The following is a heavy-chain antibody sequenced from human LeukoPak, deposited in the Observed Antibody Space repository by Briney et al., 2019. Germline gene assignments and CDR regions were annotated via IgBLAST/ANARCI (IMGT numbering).Heavy chain of an antibody. D-gene: IGHD3-10*01. CDR1: GFTFSSYW. V-gene: IGHV3-74*01. J-gene: IGHJ3*02. CDR3: AKDQVYGSGSYAFDI. CDR2: INSDGSST. Sequence: PGGSLRLSCAASGFTFSSYWMHWVRQAPGKGLVWVSRINSDGSSTSYADSVKGRFTISRDNSKNSLYLQMNSLRTEDTALYYCAKDQVYGSGSYAFDIWGQGTMVTVSS.